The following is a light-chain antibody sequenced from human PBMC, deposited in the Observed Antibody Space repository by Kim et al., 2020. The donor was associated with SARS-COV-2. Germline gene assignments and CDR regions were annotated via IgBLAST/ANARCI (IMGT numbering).Light chain of an antibody. CDR2: DAS. Sequence: SPGERVTLSCRTRQSVSTYLAWYQKKPGQTPRLLIYDASTRATGIPGRFSGSGSGTEFTLTISSLQSEDFAIYYCHQYSNWPPWTFGQGTKVDIK. CDR3: HQYSNWPPWT. J-gene: IGKJ1*01. V-gene: IGKV3-15*01. CDR1: QSVSTY.